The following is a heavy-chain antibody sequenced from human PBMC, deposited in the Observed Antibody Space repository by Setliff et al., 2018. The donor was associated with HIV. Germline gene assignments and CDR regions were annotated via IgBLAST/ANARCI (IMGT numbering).Heavy chain of an antibody. CDR3: ATGFATSH. CDR2: ITQGGDSA. V-gene: IGHV3-23*01. Sequence: PGGSLRLSCATSGFTFSSHVMGWVRQAPGKGLEWVSVITQGGDSAYYADSVKGRFTISRDNSKDTLDLQMNSLRPEDTAVYFCATGFATSHWGQGTLVTVSS. J-gene: IGHJ4*02. CDR1: GFTFSSHV. D-gene: IGHD1-26*01.